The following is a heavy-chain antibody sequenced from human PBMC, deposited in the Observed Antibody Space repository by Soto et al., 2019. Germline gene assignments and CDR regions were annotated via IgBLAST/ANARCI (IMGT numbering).Heavy chain of an antibody. V-gene: IGHV3-48*02. CDR1: GFTFSSYS. D-gene: IGHD3-22*01. Sequence: PGGSLRLSCAASGFTFSSYSMNWVRQAPGKGLEWVSYISSSSSTIYYADSVKGRFTISRDNAKNSLYLQVNSLRDEDPAVYYSGREDSRGYYVDYWGQGTLVTVSS. CDR3: GREDSRGYYVDY. CDR2: ISSSSSTI. J-gene: IGHJ4*02.